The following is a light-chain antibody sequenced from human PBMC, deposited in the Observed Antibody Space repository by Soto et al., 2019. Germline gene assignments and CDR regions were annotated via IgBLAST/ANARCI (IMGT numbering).Light chain of an antibody. CDR2: GAS. CDR3: HHYSNWPPYT. V-gene: IGKV3D-15*01. J-gene: IGKJ2*01. CDR1: QSVSRD. Sequence: EIVMTQSPDTLSVSPGESAALSCRTSQSVSRDLAWYQQKPGQAPRLLIYGASTRATGIPARFSGSGSGTEFTLTISSLQSEDFAVYYCHHYSNWPPYTFGQGTKLEI.